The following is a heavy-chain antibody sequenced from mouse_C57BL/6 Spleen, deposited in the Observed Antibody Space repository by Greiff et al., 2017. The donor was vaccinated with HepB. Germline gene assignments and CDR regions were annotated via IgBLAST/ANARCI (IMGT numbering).Heavy chain of an antibody. Sequence: QVQLQQPGTELVKPGASVKLSCKASGYTFTSYWMHWVKQRPGQGLEWIGNINPSNGGTNYNEKFKSKATLTVDKSSSTAYMQLSSLPSEDSAVYYCARGGDDYDGRRDFDYWGQGTTLTVSS. CDR2: INPSNGGT. CDR1: GYTFTSYW. D-gene: IGHD2-4*01. CDR3: ARGGDDYDGRRDFDY. V-gene: IGHV1-53*01. J-gene: IGHJ2*01.